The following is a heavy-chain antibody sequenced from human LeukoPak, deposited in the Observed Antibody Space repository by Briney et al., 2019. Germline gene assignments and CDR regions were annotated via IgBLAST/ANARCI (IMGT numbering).Heavy chain of an antibody. J-gene: IGHJ4*02. CDR1: GYTFTNYY. V-gene: IGHV1-46*01. CDR2: INPSGGST. CDR3: ARAYYYDSSGYYPGGDY. Sequence: ASVKVSCKASGYTFTNYYIYWVRQAPGQGLEWMRIINPSGGSTKYAQKFQGRVTMTRDTSTSTVYMELSSLRSDDTAVYYCARAYYYDSSGYYPGGDYWGQGTLVTVSS. D-gene: IGHD3-22*01.